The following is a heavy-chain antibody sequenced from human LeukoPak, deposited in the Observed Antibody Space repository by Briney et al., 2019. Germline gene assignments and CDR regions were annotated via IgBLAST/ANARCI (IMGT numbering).Heavy chain of an antibody. Sequence: GGSLRLSCAASGXTFSTYAMTWVRQAPGKGLEWVSTLSGSAITTYYADSVKGRFTISRDNSKNTLYLQMNSLRAEDTAVYYCARESSGWLQLLDYWGQGTLVTVSS. J-gene: IGHJ4*02. D-gene: IGHD5-24*01. CDR2: LSGSAITT. CDR1: GXTFSTYA. V-gene: IGHV3-23*01. CDR3: ARESSGWLQLLDY.